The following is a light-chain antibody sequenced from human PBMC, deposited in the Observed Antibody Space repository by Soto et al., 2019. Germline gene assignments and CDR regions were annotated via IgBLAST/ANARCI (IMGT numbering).Light chain of an antibody. CDR3: QQYGGSPRIT. Sequence: EIVFTQSPGTLPLSPGERATISCTASERLSSVYLAWYQQRPGQPPRLLIYGASNRATGIPDRFSGSGSGTDFTLIINRLEPEDVAIYYCQQYGGSPRITFGQGTRLEIK. J-gene: IGKJ5*01. CDR2: GAS. CDR1: ERLSSVY. V-gene: IGKV3-20*01.